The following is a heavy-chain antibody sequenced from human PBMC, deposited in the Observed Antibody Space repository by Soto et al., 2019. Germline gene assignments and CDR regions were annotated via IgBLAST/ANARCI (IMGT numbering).Heavy chain of an antibody. CDR2: INHSGST. CDR1: GGSFSGYY. J-gene: IGHJ6*02. Sequence: SETLSLTCAVYGGSFSGYYWSWIRQPPGKGLEWIGEINHSGSTNYNPSLKSRVTISVDTSKNQFSLKLSSVTAADTAVYYCASLRGSYDYYGMDVWGQGTTVTVYS. CDR3: ASLRGSYDYYGMDV. V-gene: IGHV4-34*01. D-gene: IGHD1-26*01.